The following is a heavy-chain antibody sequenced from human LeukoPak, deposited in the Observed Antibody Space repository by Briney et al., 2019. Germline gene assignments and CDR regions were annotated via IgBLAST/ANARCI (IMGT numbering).Heavy chain of an antibody. V-gene: IGHV4-39*01. Sequence: MSSETLSLTCTVSGGSINGYNYYWGWIRQSPGKGLEWIGSILYSGTTNYNPSLRSRVTLSVDTSKNQFSLKPNSVTAADTAVYYCARFGPVLDDILTGYRAFDIWGQGTMVTVSS. CDR2: ILYSGTT. J-gene: IGHJ3*02. CDR3: ARFGPVLDDILTGYRAFDI. D-gene: IGHD3-9*01. CDR1: GGSINGYNYY.